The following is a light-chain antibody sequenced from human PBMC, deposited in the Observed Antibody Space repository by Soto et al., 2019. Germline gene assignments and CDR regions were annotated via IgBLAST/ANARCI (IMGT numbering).Light chain of an antibody. CDR2: GAS. Sequence: EIVLTQSPGTLSLSPGERATLSCRASQSVSSSYLAWYQQKPGQAPRPLIYGASSRAIGILDRFSGSGSGTDFPLTISRLEPEDFAVYYCQQYGSSPWTFGKGTKV. CDR3: QQYGSSPWT. V-gene: IGKV3-20*01. CDR1: QSVSSSY. J-gene: IGKJ1*01.